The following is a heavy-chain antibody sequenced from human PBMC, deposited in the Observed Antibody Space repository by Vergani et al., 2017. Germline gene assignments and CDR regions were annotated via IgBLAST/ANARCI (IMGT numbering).Heavy chain of an antibody. CDR3: ARVNTETNGHLYYDYYMDV. CDR2: IDHTGRP. CDR1: GGSFTSYH. Sequence: QVQLQQWGGGLLKPSETLSLTCVVNGGSFTSYHWTWIRQSPGEGLEWVGDIDHTGRPDYNPSLKSRLTMSVDNSRNQFSLTLNSVTATDTAIYFCARVNTETNGHLYYDYYMDVWGQGTAVTVS. J-gene: IGHJ6*03. V-gene: IGHV4-34*01. D-gene: IGHD4-11*01.